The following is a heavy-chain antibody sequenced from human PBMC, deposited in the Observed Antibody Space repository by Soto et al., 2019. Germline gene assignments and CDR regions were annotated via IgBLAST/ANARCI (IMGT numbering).Heavy chain of an antibody. CDR2: IGKSGSDR. J-gene: IGHJ4*02. CDR1: GFMFSDYA. V-gene: IGHV3-23*04. Sequence: EVKLVESGGGLVQPGGSLRISCKVSGFMFSDYAMTWVRQAPGKGLEWVSSIGKSGSDRDYADSVKGRFTISRDNSENTVYLQMDSLKVEDTALYFYMKVRDYWGQGTQVTVSS. CDR3: MKVRDY.